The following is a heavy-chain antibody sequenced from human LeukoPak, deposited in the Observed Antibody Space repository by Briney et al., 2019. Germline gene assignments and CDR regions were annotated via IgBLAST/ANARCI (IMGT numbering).Heavy chain of an antibody. D-gene: IGHD2-2*01. CDR3: ARDPPGIVVVPAAIGWFDP. J-gene: IGHJ5*02. Sequence: SVKVSCKASGGTFSSYAISWVRQAPGQGLEWMGGIIPIFGTENYAQKFQGRVTITADESTSTAYMELSSLRSEDTAVYYCARDPPGIVVVPAAIGWFDPWGQGTLVTVSS. V-gene: IGHV1-69*01. CDR2: IIPIFGTE. CDR1: GGTFSSYA.